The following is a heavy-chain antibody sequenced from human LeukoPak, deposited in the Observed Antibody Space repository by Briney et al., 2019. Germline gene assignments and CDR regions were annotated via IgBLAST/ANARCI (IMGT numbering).Heavy chain of an antibody. CDR1: GYTFTDYY. V-gene: IGHV1-2*02. D-gene: IGHD1-26*01. CDR2: INPNSGGT. Sequence: ASVKVSCKASGYTFTDYYMHWVRQAPGQGLEWMGWINPNSGGTNYAQKFQGRVTMTRDTSISTAYMELSSLRSDDTAMYYCARSYSGFGYSLHDYWGQGTLVTVST. J-gene: IGHJ4*02. CDR3: ARSYSGFGYSLHDY.